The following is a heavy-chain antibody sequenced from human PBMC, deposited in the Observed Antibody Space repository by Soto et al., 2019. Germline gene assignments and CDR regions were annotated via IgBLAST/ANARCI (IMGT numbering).Heavy chain of an antibody. CDR1: GFTFSSYA. Sequence: GGSLRLSCAASGFTFSSYAMSWVRQAPGKGLEWVSAISGSGGSTYYAASVKGRFTISRDNSKNTLYLQMNSLRAEDTAVYYCAKDSGLSPRSTSLVWYFDLWGRGTLVTVSS. D-gene: IGHD3-10*01. CDR3: AKDSGLSPRSTSLVWYFDL. V-gene: IGHV3-23*01. J-gene: IGHJ2*01. CDR2: ISGSGGST.